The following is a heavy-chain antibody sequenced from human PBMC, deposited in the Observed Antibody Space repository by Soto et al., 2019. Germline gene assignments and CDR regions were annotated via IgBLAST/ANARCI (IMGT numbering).Heavy chain of an antibody. CDR2: IYYSGST. CDR1: GGSISSGDYY. Sequence: PSETLPLTCTVSGGSISSGDYYWSWIRQPPGKGLEWIGYIYYSGSTYYNPSLKSRVTISVDTSKNQVSLKLSSVTAADTAVYYCATVPAVGINGTYYLDDWGQGTMVTVSS. J-gene: IGHJ4*01. D-gene: IGHD1-7*01. V-gene: IGHV4-30-4*01. CDR3: ATVPAVGINGTYYLDD.